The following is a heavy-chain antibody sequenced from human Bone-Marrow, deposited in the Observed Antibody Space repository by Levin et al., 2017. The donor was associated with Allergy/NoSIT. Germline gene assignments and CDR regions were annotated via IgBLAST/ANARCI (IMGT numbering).Heavy chain of an antibody. CDR1: GYSFTSYW. V-gene: IGHV5-51*01. D-gene: IGHD6-19*01. Sequence: GGSLRLSCKGSGYSFTSYWIAWVRQMPGKGLEWMGIIYPGDSVTRYSPSFQGQVTISADKSISTAYLQWSSLKASDTAMYYCARGAHYSSGWWGYWGQGTVVTVSS. J-gene: IGHJ4*02. CDR3: ARGAHYSSGWWGY. CDR2: IYPGDSVT.